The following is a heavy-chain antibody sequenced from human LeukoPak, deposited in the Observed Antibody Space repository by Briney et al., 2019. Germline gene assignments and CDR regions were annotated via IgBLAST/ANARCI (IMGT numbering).Heavy chain of an antibody. D-gene: IGHD1-26*01. V-gene: IGHV3-23*01. CDR1: GFTFSSYA. CDR2: ISGSGGRT. Sequence: GGSLRLSCAASGFTFSSYAMSWVRQAPGKGLEWVSAISGSGGRTKYADSVKGRFTISRDNSKNTLYLQMNSLRAEDTAVYYCARGPALVGALRYYYYYGMDVWGQGTTVTVSS. J-gene: IGHJ6*02. CDR3: ARGPALVGALRYYYYYGMDV.